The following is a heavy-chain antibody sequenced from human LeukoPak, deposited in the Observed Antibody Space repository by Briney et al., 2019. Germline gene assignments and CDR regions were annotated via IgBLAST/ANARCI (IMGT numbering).Heavy chain of an antibody. CDR3: AREHVLAEFFDY. CDR2: INGDGSST. J-gene: IGHJ4*02. D-gene: IGHD3-16*01. V-gene: IGHV3-74*01. CDR1: GFSFSSYW. Sequence: PGGSLRLSCAASGFSFSSYWIHWVRQAPGKGLVRVSRINGDGSSTTYADSVKGRFTVSRDNAKNTLFLQMSSLRSEDTAVYYCAREHVLAEFFDYWGQGTLVTVSS.